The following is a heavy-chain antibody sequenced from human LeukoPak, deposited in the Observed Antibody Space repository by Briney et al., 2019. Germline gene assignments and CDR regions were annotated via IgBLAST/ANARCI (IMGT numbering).Heavy chain of an antibody. D-gene: IGHD1-7*01. CDR2: TKQDGSEK. V-gene: IGHV3-7*01. J-gene: IGHJ5*02. CDR1: GFTFSSYW. CDR3: ARGATDTTRWFDP. Sequence: PGGSLRLSCAASGFTFSSYWMSWVRQAPGKGLEWVANTKQDGSEKYYVDSVKGRFTISRDNAKNLLYLQMNGLRAEDTAAYYCARGATDTTRWFDPWGQGTLVIVSS.